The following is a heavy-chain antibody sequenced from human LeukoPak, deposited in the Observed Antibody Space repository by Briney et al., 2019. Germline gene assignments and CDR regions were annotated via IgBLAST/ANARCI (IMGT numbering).Heavy chain of an antibody. V-gene: IGHV4-59*08. CDR2: IYYSGST. J-gene: IGHJ4*02. D-gene: IGHD4-17*01. Sequence: SETLSLTCTVSGGSISYYYWSWIRRPPGKGLEWIGCIYYSGSTNYNPSLKSRVTISVDTSKSQFSLKLSSVTAADTAVYYCARRGLGYGDHVSYFDYWGQGTLVTVSS. CDR1: GGSISYYY. CDR3: ARRGLGYGDHVSYFDY.